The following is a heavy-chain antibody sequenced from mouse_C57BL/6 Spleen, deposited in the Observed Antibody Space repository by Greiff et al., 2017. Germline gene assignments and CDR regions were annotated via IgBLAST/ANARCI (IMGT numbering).Heavy chain of an antibody. D-gene: IGHD1-1*01. Sequence: EVNVVESGPELVKPGASVKISCKASGYSFTGYYMHWVKQSHGNILDWIGYIYPYNGVSSYNQKFKGKATLTVDKSSSTAYMELRSLTSEDSAVYYCARSGNYYGSSYGYFDVWGTGTTVTVSS. V-gene: IGHV1-31*01. CDR2: IYPYNGVS. CDR1: GYSFTGYY. CDR3: ARSGNYYGSSYGYFDV. J-gene: IGHJ1*03.